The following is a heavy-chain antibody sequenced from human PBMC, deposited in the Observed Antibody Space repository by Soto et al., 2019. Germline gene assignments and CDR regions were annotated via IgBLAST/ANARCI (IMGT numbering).Heavy chain of an antibody. D-gene: IGHD3-10*01. CDR2: ISSSSSYT. Sequence: PGGSLRLSCAASGFTFSDYYMSWIRQAPGKGLEWVSYISSSSSYTNYADSVKGRFTISRDNAKNSLYLQMNSLRAEDTAVYYCARDHGAPLWFGVSDGMDVWGQGTTVTVSS. V-gene: IGHV3-11*05. CDR1: GFTFSDYY. CDR3: ARDHGAPLWFGVSDGMDV. J-gene: IGHJ6*02.